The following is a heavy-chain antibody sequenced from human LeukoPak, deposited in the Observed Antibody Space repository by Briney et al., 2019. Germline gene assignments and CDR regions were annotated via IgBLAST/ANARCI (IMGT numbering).Heavy chain of an antibody. CDR1: GGSISSYY. V-gene: IGHV4-59*01. CDR2: IYYSGST. CDR3: ARDRGVAARPDGMDV. Sequence: SETLSLTCTVSGGSISSYYWSWIRQPPGKGLEWIGYIYYSGSTNYNPSLKSRVTISVDTSKNEFSLKLSSVTAADTAVYYCARDRGVAARPDGMDVWGQGTTVTVSS. J-gene: IGHJ6*02. D-gene: IGHD6-6*01.